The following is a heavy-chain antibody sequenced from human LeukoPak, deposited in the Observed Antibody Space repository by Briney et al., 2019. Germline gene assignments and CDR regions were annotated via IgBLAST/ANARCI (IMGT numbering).Heavy chain of an antibody. Sequence: GGSLRLSCAASGFTFSSYSMNWVRQAPGKGLEWVSSISSSSSYIYYADSVKGRFTISRDNAKNTLYLQMNSLRDEDTAVYYCARDHKAKYYYDSSQSGFDPWGQGTLVTVSS. D-gene: IGHD3-22*01. CDR3: ARDHKAKYYYDSSQSGFDP. CDR2: ISSSSSYI. J-gene: IGHJ5*02. CDR1: GFTFSSYS. V-gene: IGHV3-21*01.